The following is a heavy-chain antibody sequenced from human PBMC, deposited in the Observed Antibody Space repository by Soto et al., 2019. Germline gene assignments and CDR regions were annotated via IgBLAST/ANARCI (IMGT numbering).Heavy chain of an antibody. D-gene: IGHD5-12*01. Sequence: QMQLQQWGAGLLKPSETLSLTCVVYGGSLSGYYWSWIRQPPGKGLEWIGEIKDGGLTNYSPSLKSRATISVDRPKNQFSLKLHSVTAADTAVYYCARGQEGVVATHWDQGALVTVSS. CDR2: IKDGGLT. CDR1: GGSLSGYY. CDR3: ARGQEGVVATH. J-gene: IGHJ4*02. V-gene: IGHV4-34*01.